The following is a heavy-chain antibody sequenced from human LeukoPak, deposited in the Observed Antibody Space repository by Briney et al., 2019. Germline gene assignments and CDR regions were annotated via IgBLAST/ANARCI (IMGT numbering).Heavy chain of an antibody. CDR1: GFTFSSYG. CDR2: IWYDGSIP. Sequence: GGSLRLSCAASGFTFSSYGMHWVRQAPGKGLEEVAVIWYDGSIPYYADSVKGRFTISRDNSKNTLYLQMNSLRVEDTAVYYCAKRADNTHYAFDYWGQGTLVTVSS. V-gene: IGHV3-30*02. CDR3: AKRADNTHYAFDY. J-gene: IGHJ4*02. D-gene: IGHD3-16*01.